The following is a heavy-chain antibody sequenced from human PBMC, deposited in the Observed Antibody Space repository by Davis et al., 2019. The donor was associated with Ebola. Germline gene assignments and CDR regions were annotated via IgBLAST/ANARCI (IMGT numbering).Heavy chain of an antibody. V-gene: IGHV1-46*03. CDR1: GYTFTSSD. D-gene: IGHD1-26*01. Sequence: ASVKVSCKVSGYTFTSSDINWVRQAPGQGLEWMGIINPSGGSTSYAQKFQGRVTMTRDTSTSTVYMELSSLRSEDTAVYYCARGVGATPYGMDVWGQGTTVTVSS. CDR2: INPSGGST. CDR3: ARGVGATPYGMDV. J-gene: IGHJ6*02.